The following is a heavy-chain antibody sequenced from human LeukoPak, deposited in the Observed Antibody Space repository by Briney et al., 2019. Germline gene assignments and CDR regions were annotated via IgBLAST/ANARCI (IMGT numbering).Heavy chain of an antibody. Sequence: GGSLRLSCSASGFTFSSYVMHWVRQAPGKGLEYVSAISSNGGSTYYADSVKGRFTISRDNSKNTLYLQMSSLRAEDTAVYYCVKRKSIFGVVIDYYFDYWGQGTLVTVSS. CDR1: GFTFSSYV. D-gene: IGHD3-3*01. J-gene: IGHJ4*02. V-gene: IGHV3-64D*09. CDR2: ISSNGGST. CDR3: VKRKSIFGVVIDYYFDY.